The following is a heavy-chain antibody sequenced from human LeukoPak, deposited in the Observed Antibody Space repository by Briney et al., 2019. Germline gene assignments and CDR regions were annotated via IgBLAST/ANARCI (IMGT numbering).Heavy chain of an antibody. J-gene: IGHJ4*02. CDR1: RGSISSYY. CDR3: ARSSIAAAYYFDY. V-gene: IGHV4-59*01. D-gene: IGHD6-13*01. CDR2: IYYSGST. Sequence: SETLTLTCTVSRGSISSYYWSWIRQPPGKGLEWIGYIYYSGSTNYNPSLKSRVTISVDTSKNQFSLKLSSVTAADTAVYYCARSSIAAAYYFDYWGQGTLVTVSS.